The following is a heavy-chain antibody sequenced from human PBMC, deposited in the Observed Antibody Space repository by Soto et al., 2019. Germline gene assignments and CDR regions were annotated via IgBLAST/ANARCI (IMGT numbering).Heavy chain of an antibody. Sequence: SETLSLTCTVSGYSISGGSYWAWIREPPGKGPEWIASIYHGGTTFYNPSLKSRITISVDTSNNQFSLKLTSVTAADTAVYYCARVHVMVVAGSTFDYWGHGTLVTVSS. J-gene: IGHJ4*01. V-gene: IGHV4-38-2*02. D-gene: IGHD6-19*01. CDR2: IYHGGTT. CDR3: ARVHVMVVAGSTFDY. CDR1: GYSISGGSY.